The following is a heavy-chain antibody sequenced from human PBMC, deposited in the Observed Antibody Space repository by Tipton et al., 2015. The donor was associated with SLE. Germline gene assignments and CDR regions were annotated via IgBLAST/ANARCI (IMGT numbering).Heavy chain of an antibody. V-gene: IGHV4-39*07. J-gene: IGHJ5*02. Sequence: TLSLTCTVSGGSVSSSSKYLAWLRQPPGKGLVWIVSIYYTGTTTYYNSFLKSRVTMSVDTSKNQFSLRLTSVIAADTAVYYCARLHGYSYGLNWFDPWGQGTLISVSS. CDR1: GGSVSSSSKY. CDR3: ARLHGYSYGLNWFDP. CDR2: IYYTGTTT. D-gene: IGHD5-18*01.